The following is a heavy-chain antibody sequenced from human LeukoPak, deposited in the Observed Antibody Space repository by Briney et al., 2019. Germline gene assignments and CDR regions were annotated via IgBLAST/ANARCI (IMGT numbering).Heavy chain of an antibody. CDR3: ARGSGFGELVFDY. CDR2: MNPNSGST. D-gene: IGHD3-10*01. Sequence: ASVKVSCKASGYTFTSSDINWVRQATGQGLEWMGWMNPNSGSTGYAQKFQGGLTITRNTSISTAYMELSSLRSEDTAVYYCARGSGFGELVFDYWGQGTLVTVSS. CDR1: GYTFTSSD. V-gene: IGHV1-8*01. J-gene: IGHJ4*02.